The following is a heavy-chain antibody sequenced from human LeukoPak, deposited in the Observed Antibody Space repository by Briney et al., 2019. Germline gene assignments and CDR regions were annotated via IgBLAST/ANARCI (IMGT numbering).Heavy chain of an antibody. CDR2: INLSGGST. V-gene: IGHV1-46*01. Sequence: GASVTVSCTASGYTFTSYYMHWVRQAPGQGLEWVGIINLSGGSTSYAQKFQGRVTMTRDMSTSTVYMELSSLRSEDTAVYYCARGSIAVDAFDIWGQGTMVTVSS. J-gene: IGHJ3*02. D-gene: IGHD6-13*01. CDR1: GYTFTSYY. CDR3: ARGSIAVDAFDI.